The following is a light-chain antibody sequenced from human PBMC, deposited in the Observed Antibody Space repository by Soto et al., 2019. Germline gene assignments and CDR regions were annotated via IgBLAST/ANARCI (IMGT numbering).Light chain of an antibody. CDR2: DVS. Sequence: TVLTQSPATLSLSPGERATLSCRASQSVSSYLAWYQQKPGQPPRLLIYDVSTRAAGIPARFSGSGSGTDFTLTITSLEPEDFAVYSCQQRSDWPITFGQGTRLEI. V-gene: IGKV3-11*01. CDR3: QQRSDWPIT. J-gene: IGKJ5*01. CDR1: QSVSSY.